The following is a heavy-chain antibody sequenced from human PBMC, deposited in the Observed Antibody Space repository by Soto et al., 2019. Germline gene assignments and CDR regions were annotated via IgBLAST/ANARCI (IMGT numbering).Heavy chain of an antibody. CDR1: GYSISSGYY. Sequence: SETLSLTCAVSGYSISSGYYWGWIRQPPGKGLEWIGSIYHSGSTYYNPSLKSRVTISVDTSKNQFSLKLSSVTAADTAVYYCARVVRDSSGYYYLDYCGPGTLVTVSS. CDR2: IYHSGST. J-gene: IGHJ4*02. CDR3: ARVVRDSSGYYYLDY. V-gene: IGHV4-38-2*01. D-gene: IGHD3-22*01.